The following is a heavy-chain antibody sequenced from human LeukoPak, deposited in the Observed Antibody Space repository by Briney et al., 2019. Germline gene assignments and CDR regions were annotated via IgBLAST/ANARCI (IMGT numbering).Heavy chain of an antibody. J-gene: IGHJ4*02. D-gene: IGHD4-17*01. Sequence: KPGGSLRLSCAASGFTFSDYYMSWIRQAPGKGLEWVSYISSSSGYTNYADSVKGRFTISRDNAKNSLYLQMNSLRAEDTAVYYCARHDYGDHYWGQGTLVTVSS. CDR2: ISSSSGYT. V-gene: IGHV3-11*03. CDR1: GFTFSDYY. CDR3: ARHDYGDHY.